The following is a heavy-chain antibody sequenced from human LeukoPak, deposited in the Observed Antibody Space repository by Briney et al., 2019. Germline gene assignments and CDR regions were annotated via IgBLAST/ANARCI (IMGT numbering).Heavy chain of an antibody. D-gene: IGHD3-9*01. J-gene: IGHJ4*02. CDR2: IYYSGST. CDR3: TVLRYFDRIDY. Sequence: PSETLSLTCPVSGGSISSYYWSWIRQPPGKGLEWIGYIYYSGSTNYNPSLKSRVTISVDTSKNQFSLKLSSVTAADTAVYYCTVLRYFDRIDYWGQGTLVTVSS. V-gene: IGHV4-59*01. CDR1: GGSISSYY.